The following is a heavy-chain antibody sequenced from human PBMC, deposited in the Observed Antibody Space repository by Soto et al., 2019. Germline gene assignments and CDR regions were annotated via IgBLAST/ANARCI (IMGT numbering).Heavy chain of an antibody. Sequence: QVQLQESGPGLVKPSETLSLTCTVSGGSISSYYWSWIRQPPGKGLEWIAYIYYTGSTNYNPSLKSRVTLSADTSKNQFSLKLISVTAADTAMYYCARVDSCGSYFDYWGQGTLVTVSS. V-gene: IGHV4-59*01. CDR2: IYYTGST. CDR1: GGSISSYY. D-gene: IGHD3-22*01. J-gene: IGHJ4*02. CDR3: ARVDSCGSYFDY.